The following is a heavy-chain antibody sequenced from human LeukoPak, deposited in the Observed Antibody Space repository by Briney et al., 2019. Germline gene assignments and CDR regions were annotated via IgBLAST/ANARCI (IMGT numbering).Heavy chain of an antibody. CDR3: AKVSDFWSGPIDY. D-gene: IGHD3-3*01. Sequence: PGGSLRLSCAASGFTFSSYAMHWVRQAPGKGLEWVAVISYDGSKKYYADSVKGRFTISRDNSKNTLYLQMNSLRAEDTAVYYCAKVSDFWSGPIDYWGQGTLVTVSS. J-gene: IGHJ4*02. V-gene: IGHV3-30*07. CDR2: ISYDGSKK. CDR1: GFTFSSYA.